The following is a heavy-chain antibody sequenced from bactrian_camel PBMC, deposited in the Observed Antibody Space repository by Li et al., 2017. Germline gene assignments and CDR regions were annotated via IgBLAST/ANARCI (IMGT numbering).Heavy chain of an antibody. CDR2: ISSDGFNT. V-gene: IGHV3-2*01. CDR1: GFTFSTYA. Sequence: QLVESGGGLVQPGGSLRLSCAASGFTFSTYAMSWVRQAPGKRLEWVSSISSDGFNTYYADSVKGRFTISRDNAKNTVYLQMNSLKSEDTGLYYCATSLTDNWLRGFGYWGQGTQVTVS. J-gene: IGHJ6*01. CDR3: ATSLTDNWLRGFGY. D-gene: IGHD7*01.